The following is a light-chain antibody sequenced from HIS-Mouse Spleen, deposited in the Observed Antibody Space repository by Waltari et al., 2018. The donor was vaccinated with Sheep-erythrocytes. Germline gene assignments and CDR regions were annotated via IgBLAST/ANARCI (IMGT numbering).Light chain of an antibody. V-gene: IGLV2-11*01. J-gene: IGLJ1*01. CDR1: SSDVGGYHY. CDR3: CSYAGRYNHV. Sequence: QSALTQPRSVSGSPGQSVPISCTGTSSDVGGYHYVSWYQQHPGKAPKLMIYDVSKRPSGVPDRFSGSKSGNTASLTISGLQAEDEADYYCCSYAGRYNHVFATGTKVTVL. CDR2: DVS.